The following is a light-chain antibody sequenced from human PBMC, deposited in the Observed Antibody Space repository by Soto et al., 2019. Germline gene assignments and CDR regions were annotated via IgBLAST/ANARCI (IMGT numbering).Light chain of an antibody. CDR2: GAS. Sequence: EIVMTQSPATLSLSPGERGTLSCVAIQIVSSNLAWYQQKPCQAPRLLIYGASPRATGIPARFSGSGSGTTFTLPIASLQPDDFATYYCQQYETFSGTFGPGTKVDIK. V-gene: IGKV3-15*01. J-gene: IGKJ1*01. CDR1: QIVSSN. CDR3: QQYETFSGT.